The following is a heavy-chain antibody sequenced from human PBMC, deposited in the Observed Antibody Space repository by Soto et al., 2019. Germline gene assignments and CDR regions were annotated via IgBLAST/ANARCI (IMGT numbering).Heavy chain of an antibody. CDR2: INPILSLS. J-gene: IGHJ4*02. Sequence: SVKVSCKASGDTFSFYTINWVQQAPGLGLEWVGKINPILSLSNYAQKFQGRVTMTADKSTSTAYMELRSLRSDDTAMYYCATSYGSGYRAFDYWGQGALVTVSS. D-gene: IGHD3-10*01. CDR1: GDTFSFYT. CDR3: ATSYGSGYRAFDY. V-gene: IGHV1-69*02.